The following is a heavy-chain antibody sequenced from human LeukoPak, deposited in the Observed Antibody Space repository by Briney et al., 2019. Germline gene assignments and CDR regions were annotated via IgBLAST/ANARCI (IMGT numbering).Heavy chain of an antibody. CDR2: IYYSGRT. J-gene: IGHJ5*02. CDR1: AGSISSSNYY. CDR3: ARGRPDGSGSYYKFDP. Sequence: PSETLSLTCTVSAGSISSSNYYWGWIRQPPGKGLEWIGSIYYSGRTYYNPSLKSRVTISVDTSKKQFSLNLSSVTAADTVVYYCARGRPDGSGSYYKFDPWGQGTLVTVSS. D-gene: IGHD3-10*01. V-gene: IGHV4-39*01.